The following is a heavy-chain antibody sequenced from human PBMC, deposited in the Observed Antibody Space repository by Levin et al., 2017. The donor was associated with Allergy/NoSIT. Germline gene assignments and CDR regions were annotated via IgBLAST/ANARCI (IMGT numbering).Heavy chain of an antibody. V-gene: IGHV4-31*03. D-gene: IGHD3-22*01. CDR3: ARDSSAKFTMIVPFDL. J-gene: IGHJ2*01. Sequence: SETLSLTCTVSGGSISSGGYYWSWIRQHPGKGLEWIGYIYYSGSTYYNPSLKSRVTISVDTSKNQFSLKLSSVTAADTAVYYCARDSSAKFTMIVPFDLWGRGTLVTVSS. CDR1: GGSISSGGYY. CDR2: IYYSGST.